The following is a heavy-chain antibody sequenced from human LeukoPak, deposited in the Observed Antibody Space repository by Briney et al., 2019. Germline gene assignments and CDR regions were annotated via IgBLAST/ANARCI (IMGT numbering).Heavy chain of an antibody. D-gene: IGHD3-22*01. J-gene: IGHJ4*02. V-gene: IGHV1-18*01. CDR2: ISAYNGNT. CDR1: GYTFTSYG. CDR3: ARSYYYDSSGYYLFGYFDY. Sequence: GASVKVSCKASGYTFTSYGISRVRQAPGQGLEWMGWISAYNGNTNYAQKLQGRVTMTTDTSTSTAYTELRSLRSDDTAVYYCARSYYYDSSGYYLFGYFDYWGQGTLVTVSS.